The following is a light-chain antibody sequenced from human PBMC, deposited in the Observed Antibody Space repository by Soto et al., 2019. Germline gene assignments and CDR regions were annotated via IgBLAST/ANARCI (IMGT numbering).Light chain of an antibody. CDR2: GAS. V-gene: IGKV1-27*01. CDR3: QKYYSAPWT. Sequence: DIQMTQSPSSLSASVGDRVTITCRASQGISNYLVWYQHKPGKDPKLLIYGASTLQSGVPSRFSGSGSGTDFTLTFSSLQSEDVATYYCQKYYSAPWTFGQGTKVEIK. J-gene: IGKJ1*01. CDR1: QGISNY.